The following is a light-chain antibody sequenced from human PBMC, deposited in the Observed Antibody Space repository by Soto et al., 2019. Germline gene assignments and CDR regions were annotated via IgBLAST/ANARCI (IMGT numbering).Light chain of an antibody. J-gene: IGLJ2*01. CDR3: CSYTGSHPYGYT. CDR2: DAT. CDR1: SSDVGAYTY. Sequence: QSALTQPRSVSGSPGQSVTISCTGTSSDVGAYTYVSWYQQHPGKAPKLVIYDATKRPSEVPDRFSGSKSGGTASLTISGLQLEDEAYYYCCSYTGSHPYGYTFGGGTKLTVL. V-gene: IGLV2-11*01.